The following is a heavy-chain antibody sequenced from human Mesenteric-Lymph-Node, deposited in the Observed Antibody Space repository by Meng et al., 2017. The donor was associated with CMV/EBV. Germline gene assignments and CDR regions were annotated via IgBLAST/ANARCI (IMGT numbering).Heavy chain of an antibody. CDR2: IHSVGST. CDR1: GGSIGSSNCY. J-gene: IGHJ4*02. D-gene: IGHD7-27*01. CDR3: AVTNWEKVDY. Sequence: SETLSLTCTVSGGSIGSSNCYWGWIRQAPGKGLEWIGTIHSVGSTHYNPSLKSRLTISVDTSKNQFSLRLTSVTAADTAVYYCAVTNWEKVDYWGQGTLVTVSS. V-gene: IGHV4-39*07.